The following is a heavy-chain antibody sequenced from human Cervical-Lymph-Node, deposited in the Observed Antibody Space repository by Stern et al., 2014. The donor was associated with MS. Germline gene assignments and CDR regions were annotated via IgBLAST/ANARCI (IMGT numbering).Heavy chain of an antibody. D-gene: IGHD2-8*02. Sequence: EVQLVESGAEVKKPGESLKISCKGSGYTFSNSWIGWVRQMPGRGLEWMGIIYPGDYDTRYSPSFQGQITISADKSISTAYLQWNSLKASDTAIFYCARGSAGAGAFFDYWGQGTLVTVSS. CDR1: GYTFSNSW. J-gene: IGHJ4*02. CDR2: IYPGDYDT. V-gene: IGHV5-51*01. CDR3: ARGSAGAGAFFDY.